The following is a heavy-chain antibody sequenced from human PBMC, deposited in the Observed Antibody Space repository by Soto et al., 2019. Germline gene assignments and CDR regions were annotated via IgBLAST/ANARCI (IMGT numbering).Heavy chain of an antibody. Sequence: PSQTLSLTCAISGDSVSSNSAAWNWIRQSPSRGLEWLGRTYYRSKWYNDYAVSVKSRITINPDTSKNQFSLQLNSVTPEDTAVYYCARGQTIFGVVISYYGMDVWGQGTTVTVSS. CDR2: TYYRSKWYN. V-gene: IGHV6-1*01. CDR3: ARGQTIFGVVISYYGMDV. CDR1: GDSVSSNSAA. J-gene: IGHJ6*02. D-gene: IGHD3-3*01.